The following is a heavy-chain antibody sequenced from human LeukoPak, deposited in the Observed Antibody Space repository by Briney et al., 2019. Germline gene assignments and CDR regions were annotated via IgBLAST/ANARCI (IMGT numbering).Heavy chain of an antibody. D-gene: IGHD6-19*01. J-gene: IGHJ6*02. CDR1: GFTFSSYG. CDR2: IRYDGSNK. Sequence: GGSLRLSCAASGFTFSSYGIHWVRQAPGKGLEWVAFIRYDGSNKYYADSVKGRFTISRDNAKNSLYLQMNSLRAEDTAVYYCARGGGIAVALEEVYYYYGMDVWGQGTTVTVSS. V-gene: IGHV3-30*02. CDR3: ARGGGIAVALEEVYYYYGMDV.